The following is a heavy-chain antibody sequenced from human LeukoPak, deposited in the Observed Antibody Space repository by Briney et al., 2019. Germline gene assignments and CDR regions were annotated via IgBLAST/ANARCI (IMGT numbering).Heavy chain of an antibody. CDR1: GFTFDDYT. CDR2: INWNGGST. J-gene: IGHJ3*02. Sequence: PGGSLRLSCAASGFTFDDYTMHWVRQAPGKGLEWVSGINWNGGSTGYADSVKGRFTISRDNAKNSLYLQMNSLRAEDTALYYCARVHGIVGATHDAFDIWGQGTMVTVSS. V-gene: IGHV3-20*04. D-gene: IGHD1-26*01. CDR3: ARVHGIVGATHDAFDI.